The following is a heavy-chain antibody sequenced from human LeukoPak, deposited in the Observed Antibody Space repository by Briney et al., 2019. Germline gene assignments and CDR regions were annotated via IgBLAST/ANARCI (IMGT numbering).Heavy chain of an antibody. Sequence: PGGSLRLSCAASGFTFSSYWMTWVRQAPGKGLECVANIRQDGGVKYYMDSAKGRFTLSRDNAKSSLYLQMNSLRVEDTAMYFCARTVVVVVGASDYFDYWGQGTLVTVSS. CDR1: GFTFSSYW. CDR3: ARTVVVVVGASDYFDY. J-gene: IGHJ4*02. D-gene: IGHD2-2*01. V-gene: IGHV3-7*03. CDR2: IRQDGGVK.